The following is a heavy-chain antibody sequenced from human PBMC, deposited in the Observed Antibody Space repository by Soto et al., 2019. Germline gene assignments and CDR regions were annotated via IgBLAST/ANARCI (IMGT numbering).Heavy chain of an antibody. CDR2: INHSGST. CDR1: GGSFSGYY. D-gene: IGHD3-22*01. J-gene: IGHJ4*02. V-gene: IGHV4-34*01. Sequence: SETLSLTCAVYGGSFSGYYWSWIRQPPGKGLEWIGEINHSGSTNYNPSLKSRVTISVDTSKNQFSLKLSSVTAADTVVYYCAKWTYYYDSSGYHYWGQGTLVTVSS. CDR3: AKWTYYYDSSGYHY.